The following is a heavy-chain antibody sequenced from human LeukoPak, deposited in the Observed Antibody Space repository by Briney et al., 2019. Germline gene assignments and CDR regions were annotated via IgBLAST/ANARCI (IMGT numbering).Heavy chain of an antibody. CDR1: GGSISSSSYY. CDR3: ARHRGFGDPSKYFDP. CDR2: IYYSGST. J-gene: IGHJ5*02. Sequence: SETLSLTCTVSGGSISSSSYYWGWIRQPPGKGLERIGSIYYSGSTYYNPSLKSRVTISVDTSKNQFSLKLGSVTAADTAVYYCARHRGFGDPSKYFDPWGQGTLVTVSS. D-gene: IGHD3-10*01. V-gene: IGHV4-39*01.